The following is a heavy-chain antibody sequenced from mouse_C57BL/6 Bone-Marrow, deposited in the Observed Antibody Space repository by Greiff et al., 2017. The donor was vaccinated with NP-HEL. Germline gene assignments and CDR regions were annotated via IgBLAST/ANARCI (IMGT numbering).Heavy chain of an antibody. Sequence: EVQRVESGPGLVKPSQSLSLTCSVTGYSITSGYYWNWIRQFPGNKLEWMGYISYDGSNNYNPSLKNRISITRDTSKNQFFLKLNSVTTEDTATYYCASDYGYWGQGTTLTVSS. CDR3: ASDYGY. CDR1: GYSITSGYY. V-gene: IGHV3-6*01. D-gene: IGHD1-1*01. J-gene: IGHJ2*01. CDR2: ISYDGSN.